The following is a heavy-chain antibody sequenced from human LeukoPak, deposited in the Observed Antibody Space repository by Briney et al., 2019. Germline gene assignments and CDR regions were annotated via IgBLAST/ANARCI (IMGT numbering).Heavy chain of an antibody. J-gene: IGHJ4*02. D-gene: IGHD4-17*01. CDR1: GFTFSSYG. CDR2: IRYDGSNK. V-gene: IGHV3-30*02. Sequence: PGGSLRLSCAASGFTFSSYGMHWVRQAPGKGLEWVAFIRYDGSNKYYADSVKGRFTISRDNSKNTRYLQMNSLRAEDTAVYYCAKDRTALTLTTPDYWGQGTLVTASS. CDR3: AKDRTALTLTTPDY.